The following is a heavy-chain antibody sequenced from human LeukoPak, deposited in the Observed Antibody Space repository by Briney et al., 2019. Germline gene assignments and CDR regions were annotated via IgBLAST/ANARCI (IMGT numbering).Heavy chain of an antibody. CDR1: GYSISSGFY. D-gene: IGHD3-22*01. V-gene: IGHV4-38-2*02. Sequence: SETLSLTCTVSGYSISSGFYWGWIRQPPGEGLQYIGSIHYSGSTFYNPSLKSRVTISVDTSKNQFSLKLSSVTAADTAVYYCARGRLGRLSLYYFDYWGQGTLVTVSS. CDR3: ARGRLGRLSLYYFDY. CDR2: IHYSGST. J-gene: IGHJ4*02.